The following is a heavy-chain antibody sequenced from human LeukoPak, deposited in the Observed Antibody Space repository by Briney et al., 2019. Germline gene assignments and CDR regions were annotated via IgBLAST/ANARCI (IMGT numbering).Heavy chain of an antibody. Sequence: GGSLRLSCAASGFTFSSFRMTWVRQAPGKGLEWVANINQDGGEKYYVDSVKGRFTISRDNAKNSLYLRMNSLRAEDTAMYYCARGGYSSSWYWFYWGQGTLVTVSS. CDR3: ARGGYSSSWYWFY. CDR1: GFTFSSFR. CDR2: INQDGGEK. V-gene: IGHV3-7*01. J-gene: IGHJ4*02. D-gene: IGHD6-13*01.